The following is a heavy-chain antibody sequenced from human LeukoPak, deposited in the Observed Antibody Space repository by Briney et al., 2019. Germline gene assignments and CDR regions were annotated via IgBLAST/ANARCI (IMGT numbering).Heavy chain of an antibody. Sequence: GGSLRLSCAASGFTFSDYYLSWIRRPPGKGLEWVSYISTSGGTIYYADSVKGRFTISRDSATNSLYLQMNSLRAEDTAVYFCARVNGTYCLDYWGQGTLVTVSS. CDR3: ARVNGTYCLDY. J-gene: IGHJ4*02. CDR2: ISTSGGTI. V-gene: IGHV3-11*01. CDR1: GFTFSDYY. D-gene: IGHD1-26*01.